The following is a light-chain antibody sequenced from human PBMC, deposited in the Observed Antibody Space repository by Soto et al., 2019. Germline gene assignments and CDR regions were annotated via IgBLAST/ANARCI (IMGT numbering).Light chain of an antibody. CDR1: SSDVGGYNY. CDR2: EVS. CDR3: SSYTTSSTWV. Sequence: QSALTQPASVSGSPGQSITISCTGTSSDVGGYNYVSWHQQHPGKAPKLMIYEVSNRPLGVSNRFSGSKSGNTASLTISGLQAEDEADYYCSSYTTSSTWVFGGGTKLTVL. J-gene: IGLJ3*02. V-gene: IGLV2-14*01.